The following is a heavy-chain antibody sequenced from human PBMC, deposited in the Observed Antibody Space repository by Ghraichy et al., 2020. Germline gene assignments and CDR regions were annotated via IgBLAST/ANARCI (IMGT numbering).Heavy chain of an antibody. J-gene: IGHJ4*02. CDR1: GGSISSSSYY. CDR3: ARVSGYCSSTSCYLFDY. V-gene: IGHV4-39*07. CDR2: IYYSGST. D-gene: IGHD2-2*01. Sequence: SETLSLTCTVSGGSISSSSYYWGWIRQPPGKGLEWIGSIYYSGSTYYNPSLKSRVTISVDTSKNQFSLKLSSVTAADTAVYYCARVSGYCSSTSCYLFDYLGQGTLVTVSS.